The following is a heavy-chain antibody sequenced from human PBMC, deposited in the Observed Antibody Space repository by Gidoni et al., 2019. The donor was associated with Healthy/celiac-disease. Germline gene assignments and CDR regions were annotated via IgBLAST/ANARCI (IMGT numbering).Heavy chain of an antibody. CDR3: AKPKYYYDSSGSGGFDY. D-gene: IGHD3-22*01. J-gene: IGHJ4*02. V-gene: IGHV3-30*18. CDR2: ISYDGSNK. Sequence: QVQLVESGGGVVQPGRSLRLACAASGFTFSGYGMHWVRQAPGKGLEWVAVISYDGSNKYYADSVKGRFTLSRDNSKTTLYLQMNSLRAEDTAVYYCAKPKYYYDSSGSGGFDYWGQGTLVTVSS. CDR1: GFTFSGYG.